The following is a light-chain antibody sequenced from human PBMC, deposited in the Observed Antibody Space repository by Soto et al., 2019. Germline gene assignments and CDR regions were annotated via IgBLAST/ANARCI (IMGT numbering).Light chain of an antibody. CDR2: GAS. J-gene: IGKJ1*01. V-gene: IGKV3-20*01. CDR3: QQYAGSRT. Sequence: EIVLTQSPGTLSLSPGERATLSCRASQSVSSSYLAWYQQKPGQAPRLLTYGASSRATGIPDRFSGSGSGTDFTLTISRLEPEDFAVYYCQQYAGSRTFGQGTRWILN. CDR1: QSVSSSY.